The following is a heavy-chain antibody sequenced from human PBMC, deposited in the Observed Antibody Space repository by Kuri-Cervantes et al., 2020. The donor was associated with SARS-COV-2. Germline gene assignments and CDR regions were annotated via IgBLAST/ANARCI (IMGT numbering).Heavy chain of an antibody. CDR1: GFTFSSYA. CDR3: VKSSYGGSSSWPDY. V-gene: IGHV3-64D*06. CDR2: ISSNGGST. D-gene: IGHD6-13*01. J-gene: IGHJ4*02. Sequence: GESLKISCSASGFTFSSYAMHWVRQAPGKGLEYVSAISSNGGSTYYADSVKGRFTISRDNSKNTLYLQMSSLRAEDTAVYYCVKSSYGGSSSWPDYWGQGTLVRLL.